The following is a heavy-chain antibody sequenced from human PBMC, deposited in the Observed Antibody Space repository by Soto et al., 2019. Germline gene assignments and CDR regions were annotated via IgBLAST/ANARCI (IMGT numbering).Heavy chain of an antibody. Sequence: ASVNVSCKASGYTFTSYGISWVRQAPGQGLEWMGWISAYNGNTSYAQKLQGRVTMTTNTSTSTAYMELSSLRSEDTAVYYCATLDDILTGSDYWGQGTLVTVSS. J-gene: IGHJ4*02. CDR3: ATLDDILTGSDY. CDR1: GYTFTSYG. CDR2: ISAYNGNT. D-gene: IGHD3-9*01. V-gene: IGHV1-18*01.